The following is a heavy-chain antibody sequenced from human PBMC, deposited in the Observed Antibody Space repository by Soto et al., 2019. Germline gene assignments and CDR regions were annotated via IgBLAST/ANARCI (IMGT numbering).Heavy chain of an antibody. CDR2: ISDSGRT. CDR1: GGSVTGYY. J-gene: IGHJ4*02. V-gene: IGHV4-34*01. D-gene: IGHD6-13*01. Sequence: QVQLQQSAAGLLKPSETLSLTCAVNGGSVTGYYGAWIRQSPGKGLEWIGEISDSGRTNYNLSLKSRVILSVDTSKNQCSLKVSSVTAADTGMYYCARNGGSTWYYFVSWGQGTVVTVSS. CDR3: ARNGGSTWYYFVS.